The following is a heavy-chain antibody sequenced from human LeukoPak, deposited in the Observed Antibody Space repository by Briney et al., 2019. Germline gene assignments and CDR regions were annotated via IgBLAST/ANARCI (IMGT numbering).Heavy chain of an antibody. CDR3: ARDATVRGPYGGHHFYSYMDV. Sequence: RASVKVSCKASGYTFTGYYMHWVRQAPGQGLEWMGWINPNSGGTNYAQKFQGRVTMTRGTSITTSYMELSSLRSEDTAVYYCARDATVRGPYGGHHFYSYMDVWGKGTTVTISS. CDR2: INPNSGGT. D-gene: IGHD3-10*01. V-gene: IGHV1-2*02. CDR1: GYTFTGYY. J-gene: IGHJ6*03.